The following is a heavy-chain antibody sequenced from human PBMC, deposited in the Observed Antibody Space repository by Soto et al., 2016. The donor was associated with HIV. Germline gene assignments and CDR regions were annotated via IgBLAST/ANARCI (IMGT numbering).Heavy chain of an antibody. CDR2: IYYSGST. CDR1: GGSISSYY. J-gene: IGHJ2*01. V-gene: IGHV4-59*01. CDR3: ARDSSGYFALRYFDL. Sequence: VQLQESGPGLVKPSETLSLTCLVSGGSISSYYWSWIRQPPGKGLEWIGYIYYSGSTNYNPSLKSRVTISVDTSKNHFSLKLSSVTAADTAVYYCARDSSGYFALRYFDLWGLATLVTVS. D-gene: IGHD3-22*01.